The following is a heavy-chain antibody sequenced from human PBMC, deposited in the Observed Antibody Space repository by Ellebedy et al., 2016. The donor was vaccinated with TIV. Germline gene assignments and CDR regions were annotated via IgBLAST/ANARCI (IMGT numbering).Heavy chain of an antibody. CDR1: GGSISRDS. CDR2: IFGSGST. J-gene: IGHJ3*02. Sequence: MPSETLSLTCTVSGGSISRDSWSRIRQPPGNGLEWIGYIFGSGSTIYNPSLRNRVSISLDSSHKQVSLNLTSVPAADSAVYFCARNSNSVFGVTDAFDIWGQGTSVTVSS. CDR3: ARNSNSVFGVTDAFDI. D-gene: IGHD3-3*01. V-gene: IGHV4-59*01.